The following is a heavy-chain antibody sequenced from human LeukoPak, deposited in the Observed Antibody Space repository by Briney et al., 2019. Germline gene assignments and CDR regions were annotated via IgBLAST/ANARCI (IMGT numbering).Heavy chain of an antibody. CDR1: GGSISSYY. V-gene: IGHV4-4*07. J-gene: IGHJ6*03. CDR2: IYTSGST. CDR3: ARDIHVQQLVRFRYYYYYMDV. D-gene: IGHD6-13*01. Sequence: SETLSLTCTVSGGSISSYYWSWIRQPAGKGLEWIGRIYTSGSTNYNPSLKSRVTSSVDTSKNQFSLKLSSVPAADTAVYYCARDIHVQQLVRFRYYYYYMDVWGKGTTVTVSS.